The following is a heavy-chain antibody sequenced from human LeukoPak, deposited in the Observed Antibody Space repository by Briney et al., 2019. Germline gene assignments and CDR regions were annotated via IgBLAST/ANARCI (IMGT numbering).Heavy chain of an antibody. CDR3: ERVFWSGSRFDH. CDR1: GGSISSYY. V-gene: IGHV4-59*12. D-gene: IGHD3-3*01. CDR2: IYYSGST. Sequence: SETLSLTWTVSGGSISSYYWSWIRQPPGKGLEWVGYIYYSGSTNYNPSLKSRVTISVDTSKNQFSLKLSSVTDADTAVYYCERVFWSGSRFDHWGQGTLVTDSS. J-gene: IGHJ5*02.